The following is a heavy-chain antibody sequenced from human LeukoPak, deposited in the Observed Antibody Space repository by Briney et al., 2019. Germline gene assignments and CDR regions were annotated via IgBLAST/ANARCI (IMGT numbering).Heavy chain of an antibody. D-gene: IGHD2-2*03. CDR2: INHSGST. V-gene: IGHV4-34*01. CDR1: GGSFSGYY. J-gene: IGHJ4*02. CDR3: ARGLGIVVTSREYYFDY. Sequence: PSETLSLTCAVYGGSFSGYYWSWIRQPPGKGLEWIGEINHSGSTNYNPSLKSRVTISVDTSKNQFPLKLSSVTAADTAVYYCARGLGIVVTSREYYFDYWGQGTLVTVSS.